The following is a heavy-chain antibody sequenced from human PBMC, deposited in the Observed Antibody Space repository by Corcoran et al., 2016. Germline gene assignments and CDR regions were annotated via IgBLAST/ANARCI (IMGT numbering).Heavy chain of an antibody. CDR2: IHGSGST. CDR1: GGSISSHY. Sequence: QVQLQESGPGLVKPSETLSLTCTVSGGSISSHYWSWIRQPPGKGLGWIGYIHGSGSTNYIPSLKSRVTISIDTPKNQFSLKLSSVTAADTAVYYCARDGGPSGGYSAFDPWGQGTLVTVPS. J-gene: IGHJ5*02. D-gene: IGHD3-22*01. CDR3: ARDGGPSGGYSAFDP. V-gene: IGHV4-59*11.